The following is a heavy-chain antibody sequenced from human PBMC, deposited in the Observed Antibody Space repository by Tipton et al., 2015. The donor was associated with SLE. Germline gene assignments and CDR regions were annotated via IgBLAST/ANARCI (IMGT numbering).Heavy chain of an antibody. CDR3: ARVRVDTAMGVFDF. D-gene: IGHD5-18*01. Sequence: QLVQSGAEVQRPGASVKVSCKASGYTFTSYGISWVRQAPGQGLEWMGWISTYNGNTNYAQKLQGRVTMTSDTSTSTAYMELRSLRSDDTAIYYCARVRVDTAMGVFDFWGQGTLVTVSS. J-gene: IGHJ4*02. V-gene: IGHV1-18*01. CDR2: ISTYNGNT. CDR1: GYTFTSYG.